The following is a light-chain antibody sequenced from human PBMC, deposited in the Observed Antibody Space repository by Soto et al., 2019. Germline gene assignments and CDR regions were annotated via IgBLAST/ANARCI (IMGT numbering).Light chain of an antibody. CDR3: GTWDSSLRVVI. Sequence: QSVLTQPPSVSAAPGQKVTISCSGSSSNMGSNYVSWYQQLPGAAPKLLIYDNNRGPSGIPDRFSGSKSGTSATLGITGLQTGDEADYYCGTWDSSLRVVIFGGGTKVTVL. CDR1: SSNMGSNY. V-gene: IGLV1-51*01. CDR2: DNN. J-gene: IGLJ2*01.